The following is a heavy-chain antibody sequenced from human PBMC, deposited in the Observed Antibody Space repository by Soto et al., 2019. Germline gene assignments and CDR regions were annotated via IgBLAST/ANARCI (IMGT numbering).Heavy chain of an antibody. CDR1: GGTFSTST. J-gene: IGHJ4*02. CDR3: ARWHSSGWPIFDY. D-gene: IGHD6-19*01. Sequence: SVKVSCKASGGTFSTSTTNWVRQAPGQGLEWMGGIIPIFGKATYAQKFQGRVTITADGSTSTAYMELSSLRSEDTAVYFCARWHSSGWPIFDYWGQGTQVTVSS. V-gene: IGHV1-69*13. CDR2: IIPIFGKA.